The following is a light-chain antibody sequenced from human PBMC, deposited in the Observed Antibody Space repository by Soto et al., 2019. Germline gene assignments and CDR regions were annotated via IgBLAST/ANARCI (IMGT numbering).Light chain of an antibody. CDR2: DAS. Sequence: DIQMTHSPSTLSASVLDRVTITCGASQSIRNWLAWYQQKPGEAPNLLIYDASNLESGVPSRFSGSGFGTEFTLTISSLQPDDFATYYCQQYNSRSWTFGQGTKVDIK. CDR3: QQYNSRSWT. J-gene: IGKJ1*01. CDR1: QSIRNW. V-gene: IGKV1-5*01.